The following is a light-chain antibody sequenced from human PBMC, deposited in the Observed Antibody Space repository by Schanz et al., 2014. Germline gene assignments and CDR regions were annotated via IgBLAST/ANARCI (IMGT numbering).Light chain of an antibody. J-gene: IGLJ3*02. CDR1: SSNIGAGYG. Sequence: QSVLTQPPSVSGAPGQRVTISCTGSSSNIGAGYGVHWYQQFPGTAPKLLIYDNSRRPSGVPDRFSGSKSGTSGTLAITGLQAEDEADYYCLSYDTSRHWVFGGGTKLTVL. CDR3: LSYDTSRHWV. CDR2: DNS. V-gene: IGLV1-40*01.